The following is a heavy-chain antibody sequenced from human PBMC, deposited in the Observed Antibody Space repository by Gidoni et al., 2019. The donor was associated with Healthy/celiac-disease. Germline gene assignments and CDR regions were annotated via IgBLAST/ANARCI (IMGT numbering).Heavy chain of an antibody. D-gene: IGHD6-19*01. V-gene: IGHV3-48*04. Sequence: EVQLVESGGGLVQPGGSLRLSCAASGFTFSSYSMNWVRQAPGKGLEWVSYISSSSSTIYYADSVKGRFTISRDNAKNSLYLQMNSLRAEDTAVYYCARDSGEAVAGPYYFDYWGQGTLVTVSS. J-gene: IGHJ4*02. CDR3: ARDSGEAVAGPYYFDY. CDR1: GFTFSSYS. CDR2: ISSSSSTI.